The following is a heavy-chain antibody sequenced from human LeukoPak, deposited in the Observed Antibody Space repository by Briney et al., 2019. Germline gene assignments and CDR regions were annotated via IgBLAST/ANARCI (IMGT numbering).Heavy chain of an antibody. D-gene: IGHD3-3*01. V-gene: IGHV4-31*11. CDR1: GGSISSGGYY. J-gene: IGHJ4*02. CDR2: IYYSGST. Sequence: SQTLSLTCGVSGGSISSGGYYWSWIRQHPGKGLEWIGYIYYSGSTYYNSSLKSRVTISVDTSKNQFSLKLSSVTAADTAVYYCARVSQYYDFWSGYYDYWGQGTLVTVSS. CDR3: ARVSQYYDFWSGYYDY.